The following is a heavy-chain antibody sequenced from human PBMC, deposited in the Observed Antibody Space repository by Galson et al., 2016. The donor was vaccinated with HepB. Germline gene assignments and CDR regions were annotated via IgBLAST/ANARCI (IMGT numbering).Heavy chain of an antibody. CDR2: ISYDGSNK. Sequence: SLRLSCAASGFTFSSYGMHWVRQAPGKGLEWVAVISYDGSNKYYADSVKGRFTISRDNSKNTLYLQMNSLRAEDTAVYYCAKGYCSSTSCYDTGSDYWGQGTLVTVSS. CDR3: AKGYCSSTSCYDTGSDY. J-gene: IGHJ4*02. V-gene: IGHV3-30*18. CDR1: GFTFSSYG. D-gene: IGHD2-2*01.